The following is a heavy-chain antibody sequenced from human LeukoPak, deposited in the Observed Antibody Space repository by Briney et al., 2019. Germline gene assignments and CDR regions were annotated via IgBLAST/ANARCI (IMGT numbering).Heavy chain of an antibody. CDR3: ARRLGGTSTGFDY. Sequence: SETLSLTCTVSGGSISIYYWNWIRQPPGKGLEWVGYIYYTGSSSYNPSLKSRVTMSVDTSKNQFSLKLSSVTAADTAVYYCARRLGGTSTGFDYWGQGTLVTVSS. CDR1: GGSISIYY. V-gene: IGHV4-59*08. D-gene: IGHD2-2*01. J-gene: IGHJ4*02. CDR2: IYYTGSS.